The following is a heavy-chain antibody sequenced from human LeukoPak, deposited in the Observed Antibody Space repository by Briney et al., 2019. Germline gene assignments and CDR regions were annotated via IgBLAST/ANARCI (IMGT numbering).Heavy chain of an antibody. D-gene: IGHD4-17*01. J-gene: IGHJ6*02. CDR3: ARFPDYGDYGMDV. Sequence: ASVKVSCKASGYTFTGYYMHWVRQAPGQGLGWMGWINPNSGGTNYAQKFQGRVTMTRDTSISTAYMELSRLRSDDTAVYYCARFPDYGDYGMDVWGQGNTVTVSS. V-gene: IGHV1-2*02. CDR1: GYTFTGYY. CDR2: INPNSGGT.